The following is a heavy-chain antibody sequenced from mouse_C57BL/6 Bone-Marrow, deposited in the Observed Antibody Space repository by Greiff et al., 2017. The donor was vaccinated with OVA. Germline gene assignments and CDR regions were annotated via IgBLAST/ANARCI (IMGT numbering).Heavy chain of an antibody. J-gene: IGHJ4*01. CDR1: GFSLTSYG. V-gene: IGHV2-5*01. Sequence: QVQLKESGPGLVQPSQSLSITCTVSGFSLTSYGVHWVRQSPGKGLEWLGVIWRGGSTDYNAAFMSRLSITKDNSKSQVFFKMNSLQADDTAIYYCAKNSLYPYYAMDYWGQGTSVTVSS. CDR3: AKNSLYPYYAMDY. D-gene: IGHD2-1*01. CDR2: IWRGGST.